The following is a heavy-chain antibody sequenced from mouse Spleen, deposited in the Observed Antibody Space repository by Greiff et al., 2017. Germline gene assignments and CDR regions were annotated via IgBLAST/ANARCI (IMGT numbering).Heavy chain of an antibody. CDR3: ASSVRRGYSAMDY. CDR2: IYPSDSET. D-gene: IGHD2-14*01. J-gene: IGHJ4*01. Sequence: VQLQQSGAELVRPGSSVKLSCKASGYTFTSYWMDWVKQRPGQGLEWIGNIYPSDSETHYNQKFKDKATLTVDKSSSTAYMQLSSLTSEDSAVYYCASSVRRGYSAMDYWGQGTSVTVSS. V-gene: IGHV1-61*01. CDR1: GYTFTSYW.